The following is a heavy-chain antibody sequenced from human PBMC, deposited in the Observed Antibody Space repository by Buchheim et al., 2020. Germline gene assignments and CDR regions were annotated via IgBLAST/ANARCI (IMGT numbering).Heavy chain of an antibody. J-gene: IGHJ4*02. Sequence: QVQLQQWGAGLLKPSETLSLTCAVYGGSFSGYYWSWIRQPPGKGLEWIGEINHSGSTNYNPSLKSRVTISVDTSKHQFSLKLSSVTAADTTVYYCAREPHYCSSTSCYGFHFNYWGQGTL. CDR1: GGSFSGYY. D-gene: IGHD2-2*01. V-gene: IGHV4-34*01. CDR2: INHSGST. CDR3: AREPHYCSSTSCYGFHFNY.